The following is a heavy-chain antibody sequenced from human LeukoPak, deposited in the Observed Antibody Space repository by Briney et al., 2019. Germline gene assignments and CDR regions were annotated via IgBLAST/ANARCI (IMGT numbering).Heavy chain of an antibody. Sequence: PGGSLRLSCAASGFTFSSYSMNWVRQAPGKGLEWVSYISTSSSSINYADSVKGRFTISRDNAKNSLYLEMNSLRAEDTAVYFCARVPRFGEAGYYFDYWGQGTLVTVSS. CDR1: GFTFSSYS. CDR2: ISTSSSSI. J-gene: IGHJ4*02. CDR3: ARVPRFGEAGYYFDY. D-gene: IGHD3-16*01. V-gene: IGHV3-48*04.